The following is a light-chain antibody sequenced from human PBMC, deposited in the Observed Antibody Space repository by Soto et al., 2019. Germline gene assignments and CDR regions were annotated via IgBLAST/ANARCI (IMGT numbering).Light chain of an antibody. CDR3: QQYGNSPYT. CDR2: GAS. Sequence: EIVLTQSPGTLSLSPGERATLSCRASQSVSSYLAWYQQKPGQTPRLLIYGASNRATGIPDRFGGSGSGTDFTLTISRLEPEDFAVYYCQQYGNSPYTFGQGTKLXIK. V-gene: IGKV3-20*01. CDR1: QSVSSY. J-gene: IGKJ2*01.